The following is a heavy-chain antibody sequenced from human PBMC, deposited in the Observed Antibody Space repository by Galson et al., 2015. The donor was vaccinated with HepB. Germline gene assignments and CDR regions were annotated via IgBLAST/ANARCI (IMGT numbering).Heavy chain of an antibody. CDR2: IIPIFGTA. D-gene: IGHD4-17*01. CDR1: GGTFSSYA. CDR3: ASRDDYGDYVGAFDI. Sequence: SVKVSCKASGGTFSSYAISWVRQAPGQGLEWMGGIIPIFGTANYAQKFQGRVTITADESTSTAYMELSSLRSEDTAVYYCASRDDYGDYVGAFDIWGQGTMVTVPS. V-gene: IGHV1-69*13. J-gene: IGHJ3*02.